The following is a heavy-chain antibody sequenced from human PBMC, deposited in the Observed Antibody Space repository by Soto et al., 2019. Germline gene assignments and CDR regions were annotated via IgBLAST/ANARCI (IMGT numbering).Heavy chain of an antibody. J-gene: IGHJ4*02. CDR2: ISFSSTNI. Sequence: EVQLVESGGGLVRPWGSLRLSCAASGFTFSSYTMTWVRQAPGKGLEWVSSISFSSTNIHYADSVKGRFTISRDNAKKSLYLQMNSLRAEDTDVDYCARGAGDLPYWGQGTLVTVSS. CDR3: ARGAGDLPY. D-gene: IGHD7-27*01. CDR1: GFTFSSYT. V-gene: IGHV3-21*01.